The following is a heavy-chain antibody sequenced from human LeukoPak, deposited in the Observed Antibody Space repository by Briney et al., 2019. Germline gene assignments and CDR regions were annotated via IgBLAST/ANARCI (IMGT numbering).Heavy chain of an antibody. J-gene: IGHJ3*02. CDR3: AKAYQYSSGWDAFDI. CDR1: GFTFSNYG. Sequence: GGSLRLSCAASGFTFSNYGMHWVRQAPGKGLEWVAFIRFDGGNKYCADSVKGRFVISRDNSKNTLDLQMNSLRAEDTAVYYCAKAYQYSSGWDAFDIWGQGTMVTVSS. CDR2: IRFDGGNK. V-gene: IGHV3-30*02. D-gene: IGHD6-19*01.